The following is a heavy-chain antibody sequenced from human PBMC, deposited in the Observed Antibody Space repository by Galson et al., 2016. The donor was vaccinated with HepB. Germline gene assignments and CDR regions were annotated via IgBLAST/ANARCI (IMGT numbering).Heavy chain of an antibody. CDR3: ARRYNWNDTLFDY. J-gene: IGHJ4*02. V-gene: IGHV4-39*01. CDR1: GDSISGTSYY. Sequence: ETLSLTCTVSGDSISGTSYYWGRIRQPPGKGLEWIGSISYSGSTYYNPSLKSRVTISANTSKKQFSLKLSSVTAADTAVYYCARRYNWNDTLFDYWGQGTLVTVSS. CDR2: ISYSGST. D-gene: IGHD1-1*01.